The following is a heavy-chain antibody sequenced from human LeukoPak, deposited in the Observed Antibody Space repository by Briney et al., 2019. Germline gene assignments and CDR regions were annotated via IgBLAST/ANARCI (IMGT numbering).Heavy chain of an antibody. CDR1: GGSISSYY. D-gene: IGHD2-2*01. J-gene: IGHJ4*02. CDR2: IYTSGST. V-gene: IGHV4-4*07. Sequence: SETLSLTCTVSGGSISSYYWSWIRQPAGKGLEWIGRIYTSGSTNYNPSLKSRVTISVDTSKNQFSLKLSSVTAADTAVYYCAREAAGAPAAMADYWGQGTLVTVSS. CDR3: AREAAGAPAAMADY.